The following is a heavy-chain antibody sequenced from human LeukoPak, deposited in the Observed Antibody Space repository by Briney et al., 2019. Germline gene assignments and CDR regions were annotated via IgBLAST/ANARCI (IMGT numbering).Heavy chain of an antibody. CDR2: ISHDGSQK. V-gene: IGHV3-30-3*01. Sequence: GGSLRLSCAASGFTFSSHAMEWVRQAPGKGLEWVAVISHDGSQKYNADSVKGRVTISRDNSKNTLYLQMNSQRVEDTAMYYCARDRSGHYSFDYWGQGTLVTVPS. CDR3: ARDRSGHYSFDY. CDR1: GFTFSSHA. J-gene: IGHJ4*02. D-gene: IGHD2-15*01.